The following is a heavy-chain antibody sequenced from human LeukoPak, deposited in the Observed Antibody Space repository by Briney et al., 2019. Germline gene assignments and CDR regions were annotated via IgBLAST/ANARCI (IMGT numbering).Heavy chain of an antibody. J-gene: IGHJ4*02. CDR1: GFTFSSYW. D-gene: IGHD2-15*01. V-gene: IGHV3-7*01. CDR3: ARSRYDDY. Sequence: PGGPLRLSCAASGFTFSSYWMNWVRQAPGKGLEWVANIKQDGSEKYYVDSVKGRFTISRDNAKNSLYLQMDGLRAEDTAVYYCARSRYDDYWGQGTLVTVSS. CDR2: IKQDGSEK.